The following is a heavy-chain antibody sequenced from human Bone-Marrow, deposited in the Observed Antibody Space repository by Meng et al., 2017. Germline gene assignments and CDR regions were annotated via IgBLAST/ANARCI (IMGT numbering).Heavy chain of an antibody. CDR2: INTNTGNP. Sequence: ASVKVSCKASGYTFTSYDINWVRQAPGQGLEWMGWINTNTGNPTYAQGFTGRFVFSLDTSVSTAYLQISSLKAEDTAVYYCAREYSSGWYTYLSSYYFDYWGQGTLVTVSS. V-gene: IGHV7-4-1*02. J-gene: IGHJ4*02. CDR3: AREYSSGWYTYLSSYYFDY. D-gene: IGHD6-19*01. CDR1: GYTFTSYD.